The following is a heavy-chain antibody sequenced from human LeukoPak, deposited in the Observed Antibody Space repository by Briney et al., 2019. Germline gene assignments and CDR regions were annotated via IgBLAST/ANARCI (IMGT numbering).Heavy chain of an antibody. CDR3: ARCSTGTYYYYYYMDV. D-gene: IGHD1-1*01. V-gene: IGHV4-4*07. J-gene: IGHJ6*03. Sequence: KPSETLSLTCTVSGGSISSYYWSWIRQPAGKGLEWIGRIYTSGSTNYNPSLKSRVTMSVDTSKNQFSRNLSSVTAADTAVYYCARCSTGTYYYYYYMDVWGKGTTVTVSS. CDR2: IYTSGST. CDR1: GGSISSYY.